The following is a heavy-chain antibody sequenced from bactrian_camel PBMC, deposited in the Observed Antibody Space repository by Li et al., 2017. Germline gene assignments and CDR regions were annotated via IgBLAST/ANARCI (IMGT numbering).Heavy chain of an antibody. V-gene: IGHV3S1*01. D-gene: IGHD3*01. CDR2: ICTRIGQS. J-gene: IGHJ4*01. Sequence: HVQLVESGGGLVPPGGSLRLSCAASGYDFSGGCMAWFRQVPGKQRDGVASICTRIGQSYYADSVQGRFTISKDTAKRTLYLQMNSLKPEDTAMFYCAATRRTDTGPALLLVLYDHWGQGTQVTVS. CDR3: AATRRTDTGPALLLVLYDH. CDR1: GYDFSGGC.